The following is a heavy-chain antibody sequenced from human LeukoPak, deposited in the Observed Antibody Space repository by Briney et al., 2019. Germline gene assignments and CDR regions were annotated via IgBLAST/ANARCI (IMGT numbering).Heavy chain of an antibody. CDR3: ARVKQSGSLDY. CDR2: IRQGESET. CDR1: GFTFNSYW. Sequence: GGSLRLSCAASGFTFNSYWMSWVRQAPGKGLEWVAYIRQGESETFYVDSVRGRFTISRDSAENSLYLQIDSLRAEDTAVYYCARVKQSGSLDYWGQETLVTVSS. D-gene: IGHD3-10*01. J-gene: IGHJ4*02. V-gene: IGHV3-7*03.